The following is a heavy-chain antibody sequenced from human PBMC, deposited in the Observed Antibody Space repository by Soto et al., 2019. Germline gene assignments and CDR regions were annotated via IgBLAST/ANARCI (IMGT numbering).Heavy chain of an antibody. Sequence: SETLSLTCTVSGGSVSSGSYYWSWIRQPPGKGLEWIGYTYYSGSTNYNPSLKSRVTISVDTSKNQFSLKLSSVTAADTAVYYCARDWAAAAGTFYYYGMDVWGQGATVTVSS. D-gene: IGHD6-13*01. J-gene: IGHJ6*02. CDR3: ARDWAAAAGTFYYYGMDV. CDR2: TYYSGST. CDR1: GGSVSSGSYY. V-gene: IGHV4-61*01.